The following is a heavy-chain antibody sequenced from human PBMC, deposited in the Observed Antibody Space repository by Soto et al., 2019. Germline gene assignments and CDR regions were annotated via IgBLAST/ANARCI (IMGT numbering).Heavy chain of an antibody. CDR1: GGSFSGYY. Sequence: QVQLQQWGAGLLKPSETLSLTCAVYGGSFSGYYWSWIRQPPGKGLEWIGEINHSGSTNYNPSLKSRVTISVDTSKNQFSLKLSSVAAADTAVYYCARTRTFDYWGQGTLVTVSS. CDR3: ARTRTFDY. V-gene: IGHV4-34*01. J-gene: IGHJ4*02. CDR2: INHSGST.